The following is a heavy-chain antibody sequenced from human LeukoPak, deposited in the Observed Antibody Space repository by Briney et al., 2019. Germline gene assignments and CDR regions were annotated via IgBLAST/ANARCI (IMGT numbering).Heavy chain of an antibody. D-gene: IGHD2-15*01. Sequence: GGSLRLSCAASGFTFSSYWMHWVRQAPGKGLVWVSRINSDGSSTNYADSVKGRFTISRDNSKNTLYLQMNSLRAEDTAVYYCAKGNAVGYCSGGSCYYFDYWGQGTLVTVSS. V-gene: IGHV3-74*01. CDR3: AKGNAVGYCSGGSCYYFDY. J-gene: IGHJ4*02. CDR2: INSDGSST. CDR1: GFTFSSYW.